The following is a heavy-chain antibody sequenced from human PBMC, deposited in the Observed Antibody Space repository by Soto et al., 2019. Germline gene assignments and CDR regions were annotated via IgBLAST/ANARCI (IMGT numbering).Heavy chain of an antibody. CDR2: ISPDGKNQ. V-gene: IGHV3-30*03. Sequence: PGGSLRLSCVVSGFTFSDYGMHWVRQAPGKGLEWVAVISPDGKNQYYPDSLRGRLTISRDDSKSTLYLQLNSLRAEDTAVYYCVNPSGWYPDSWGQGTKVTVYS. D-gene: IGHD6-19*01. CDR3: VNPSGWYPDS. CDR1: GFTFSDYG. J-gene: IGHJ4*02.